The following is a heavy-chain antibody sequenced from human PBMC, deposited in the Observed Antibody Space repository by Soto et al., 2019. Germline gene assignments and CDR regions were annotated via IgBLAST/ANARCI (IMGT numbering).Heavy chain of an antibody. Sequence: ASVKVSCKASGYTFASSDINWVRQATGQGLEWMGWMNPNSGNTGCAQKFQGRVTMTRDNTISTAYMELSNLSSEDMAVYYCAKAARSSSWYHFDIWGHGTLVTVSS. CDR3: AKAARSSSWYHFDI. CDR1: GYTFASSD. CDR2: MNPNSGNT. V-gene: IGHV1-8*01. D-gene: IGHD6-13*01. J-gene: IGHJ4*01.